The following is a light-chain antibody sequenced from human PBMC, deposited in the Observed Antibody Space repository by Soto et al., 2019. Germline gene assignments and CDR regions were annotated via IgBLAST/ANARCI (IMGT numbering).Light chain of an antibody. CDR1: SSDVGGYDY. J-gene: IGLJ1*01. CDR3: CSHGGRHSYV. CDR2: GVT. Sequence: SVLPKPRSLSGSPGQSVTISCTGTSSDVGGYDYVSWYQQHPGKAPKLMIYGVTKRPSGVPDRFSGSKSGNTASLTISGLQAENKSDYYCCSHGGRHSYVFGTGTKVTVL. V-gene: IGLV2-11*01.